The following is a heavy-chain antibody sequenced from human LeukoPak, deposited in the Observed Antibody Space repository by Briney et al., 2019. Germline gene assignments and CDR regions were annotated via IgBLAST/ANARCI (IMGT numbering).Heavy chain of an antibody. D-gene: IGHD2-2*01. Sequence: ASVKVSCKASGYTFTSYYMHWVRQAPGQGLEWMGIINPSGGSTSYAQKFQGRVTMTRDTSTSTVYMELSSLRSEDTAVYYCARAGGQYCISTSCRGDYWGQGTLVTVSS. CDR2: INPSGGST. J-gene: IGHJ4*02. CDR1: GYTFTSYY. CDR3: ARAGGQYCISTSCRGDY. V-gene: IGHV1-46*01.